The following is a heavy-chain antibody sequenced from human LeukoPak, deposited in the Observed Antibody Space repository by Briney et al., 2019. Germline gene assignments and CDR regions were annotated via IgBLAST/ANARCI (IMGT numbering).Heavy chain of an antibody. J-gene: IGHJ4*02. Sequence: SETLSLICAVYGGSFSGYYWSWIRQPPGKGLEWIGEINHSGSTNYNPSLKSRVTISVDTSKNQFSLKLSSVTAADTAVYYCAGGLIAVADARDDYWGQGTLVTVSS. CDR2: INHSGST. CDR3: AGGLIAVADARDDY. V-gene: IGHV4-34*01. D-gene: IGHD6-19*01. CDR1: GGSFSGYY.